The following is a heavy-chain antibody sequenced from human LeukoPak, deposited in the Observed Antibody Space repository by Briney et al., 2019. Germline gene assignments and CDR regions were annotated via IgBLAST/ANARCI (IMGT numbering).Heavy chain of an antibody. J-gene: IGHJ4*02. CDR3: AREVYYGSGSYGY. Sequence: PGGSLRLSCVLSGLTFSDAWMSWVRQAPGKGLEWVGRIRNDRITDYAAPVQGRFSISRDNSKNTFYLQMNSLRAEDTAVYYCAREVYYGSGSYGYWGQGTLVTVSS. CDR2: IRNDRIT. V-gene: IGHV3-15*01. CDR1: GLTFSDAW. D-gene: IGHD3-10*01.